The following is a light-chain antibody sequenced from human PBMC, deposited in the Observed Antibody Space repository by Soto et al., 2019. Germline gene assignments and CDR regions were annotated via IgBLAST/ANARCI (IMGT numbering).Light chain of an antibody. CDR1: QTVRRY. J-gene: IGKJ1*01. Sequence: DIQMSHSPSTLAASVLDIVTFTFRASQTVRRYLAWYQQKPGSAPKLLIYEASNLERGVPSRFSGSGSGTEFTLTISSLQPDDFATYFCLQYSSDRTFGPGTKVDI. CDR2: EAS. CDR3: LQYSSDRT. V-gene: IGKV1-5*01.